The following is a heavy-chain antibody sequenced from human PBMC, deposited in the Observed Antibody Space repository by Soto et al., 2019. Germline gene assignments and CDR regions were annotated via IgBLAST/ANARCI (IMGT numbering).Heavy chain of an antibody. CDR3: ARRLAYGKTGVF. CDR1: GASSSSDDHY. D-gene: IGHD7-27*01. V-gene: IGHV4-39*01. Sequence: QLQLRESGPGLVKPSDTLSLNCTVTGASSSSDDHYWAWIRQPPGKGPEFIGSIFHRGNTFTNPSLKSRLTISVHTSTNQFSLRLNSLTAADTAVYFCARRLAYGKTGVFWGQGPMVTVSS. CDR2: IFHRGNT. J-gene: IGHJ4*02.